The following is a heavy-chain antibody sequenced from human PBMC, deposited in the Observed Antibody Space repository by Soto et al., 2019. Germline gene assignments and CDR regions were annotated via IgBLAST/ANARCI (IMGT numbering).Heavy chain of an antibody. D-gene: IGHD3-10*01. CDR1: GGSISNRSFY. CDR3: ARRGGSGHNYNYMDV. CDR2: IYYSGSV. J-gene: IGHJ6*03. V-gene: IGHV4-39*01. Sequence: QLQLQESGPGVVRPSETLSLPCTASGGSISNRSFYWGWIRPPPGKGLEWIASIYYSGSVYTNPSLQSRLTRSVDRSKSQFSRKLTSVTAADTAVYFCARRGGSGHNYNYMDVWGKGTSVTVSS.